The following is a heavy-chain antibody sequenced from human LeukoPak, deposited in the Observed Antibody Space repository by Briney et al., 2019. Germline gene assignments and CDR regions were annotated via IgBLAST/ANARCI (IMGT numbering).Heavy chain of an antibody. CDR1: GGSISSYY. CDR3: ARDYDFWSGYYIDY. J-gene: IGHJ4*02. Sequence: SETLSLTCAVSGGSISSYYWSWIRQPPGKGLEWIGYIYYSGSTNYNPSLKSRVTISVDTSKNQFSLKLSSVTAADTAVYYCARDYDFWSGYYIDYWGQGTLVTVSS. CDR2: IYYSGST. D-gene: IGHD3-3*01. V-gene: IGHV4-59*12.